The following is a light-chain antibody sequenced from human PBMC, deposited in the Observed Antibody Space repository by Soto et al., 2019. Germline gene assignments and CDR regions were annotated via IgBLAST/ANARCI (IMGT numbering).Light chain of an antibody. V-gene: IGKV3-20*01. CDR2: GAT. J-gene: IGKJ1*01. CDR3: QQYGNSPQT. Sequence: EIVLTQSPATLSLSPGERATLSCRASQSVNSNYVAWYQHKPGQGPRLLFYGATHRATGLPDRISGSGSGTDFTLTISRLEPEDFAVYYCQQYGNSPQTFGQGTKVEIK. CDR1: QSVNSNY.